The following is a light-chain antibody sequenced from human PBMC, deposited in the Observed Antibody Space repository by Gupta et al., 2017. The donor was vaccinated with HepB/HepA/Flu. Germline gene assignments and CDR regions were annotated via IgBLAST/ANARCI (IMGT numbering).Light chain of an antibody. J-gene: IGKJ1*01. CDR3: QQVGCSPRT. CDR2: GAS. V-gene: IGKV3-20*01. CDR1: RNVSSTY. Sequence: EMFLTHSPETLSVSPGERVTLSCTANRNVSSTYLAWYQQKPGQAPRILIFGASNRATGVPDRFSSSGSGRDFALIINKLEPDEFAVYHCQQVGCSPRTFGQGTKVEVK.